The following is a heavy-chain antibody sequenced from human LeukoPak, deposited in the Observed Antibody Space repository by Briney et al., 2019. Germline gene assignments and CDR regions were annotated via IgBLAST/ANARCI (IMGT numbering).Heavy chain of an antibody. CDR1: GFTFSSYS. V-gene: IGHV3-21*01. CDR3: ASGANWNVLDY. CDR2: ISSSSSHI. D-gene: IGHD1-20*01. J-gene: IGHJ4*02. Sequence: GGSLRLSCAASGFTFSSYSMNWVRQAPGKGLEWVSSISSSSSHIYYADSVKGRFTISRDNAKNSLYLQMNSLRAVDTAVYYCASGANWNVLDYWGQRTLVTVSS.